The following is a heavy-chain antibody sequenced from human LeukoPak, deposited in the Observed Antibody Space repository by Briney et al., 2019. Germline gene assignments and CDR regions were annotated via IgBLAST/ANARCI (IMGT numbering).Heavy chain of an antibody. CDR3: AKRYGAGSHFDY. V-gene: IGHV3-23*01. Sequence: GGSLRLSCAASGFIFSSYDMSWVRQAPGKGLEWVSVISASGGSTYYADSVKGRFTISRDNSKNTLYLQMNSLRAEDTAVYYCAKRYGAGSHFDYWGQGTLVTVSS. CDR1: GFIFSSYD. D-gene: IGHD3-10*01. CDR2: ISASGGST. J-gene: IGHJ4*02.